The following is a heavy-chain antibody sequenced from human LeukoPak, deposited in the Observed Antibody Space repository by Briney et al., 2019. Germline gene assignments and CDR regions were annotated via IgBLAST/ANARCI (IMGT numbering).Heavy chain of an antibody. D-gene: IGHD3-10*01. V-gene: IGHV4-61*03. CDR1: GDSVSNGNYY. J-gene: IGHJ4*02. CDR3: ARSQNYYGSGDY. CDR2: IYYTGKT. Sequence: SETLSLTCTVSGDSVSNGNYYWSWLRQPPGKALEWIGYIYYTGKTYYNSSLEGRVTILVDTSRNHFSVKLSSVTAADTAVYYCARSQNYYGSGDYWSQGTLVTVSS.